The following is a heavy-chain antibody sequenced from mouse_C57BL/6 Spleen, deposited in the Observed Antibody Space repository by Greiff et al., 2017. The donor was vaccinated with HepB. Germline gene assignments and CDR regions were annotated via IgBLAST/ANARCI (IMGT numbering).Heavy chain of an antibody. Sequence: QVQLQQPGAELVRPGSSVKLSCKASGYTFTSYWMHWVKQRPIQGLEWIGNIDPSESETHYNQKFKDKATLTVDKSSSTAYMQLSSLTSEDSAVYYCARYNYGKRYYYAMDYWGQGTSVTVSS. J-gene: IGHJ4*01. D-gene: IGHD2-1*01. CDR2: IDPSESET. CDR3: ARYNYGKRYYYAMDY. CDR1: GYTFTSYW. V-gene: IGHV1-52*01.